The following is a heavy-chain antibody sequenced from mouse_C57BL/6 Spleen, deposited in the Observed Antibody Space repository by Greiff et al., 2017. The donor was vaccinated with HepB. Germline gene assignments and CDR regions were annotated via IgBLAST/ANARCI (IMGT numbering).Heavy chain of an antibody. J-gene: IGHJ4*01. Sequence: DVMLVESGGGLVQPGGSLSLSCAASGFTFTDYYMSWVRQPPGKALEWLGFIRNKANGYTTEYSASVKGRFTISRDNSQSILYLQMNALIAEDSSTYYCSRYNAGLLRYAMDYWGQGTSVTVSS. V-gene: IGHV7-3*01. CDR1: GFTFTDYY. CDR2: IRNKANGYTT. CDR3: SRYNAGLLRYAMDY. D-gene: IGHD1-1*01.